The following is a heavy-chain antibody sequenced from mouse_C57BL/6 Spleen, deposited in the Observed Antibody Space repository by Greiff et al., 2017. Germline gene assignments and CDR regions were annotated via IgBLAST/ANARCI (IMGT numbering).Heavy chain of an antibody. CDR1: GYTFTSYW. Sequence: VQLQQPGAELVRPGSSVKLSCKASGYTFTSYWMDWVKQRPGQGLEWIGNIYPSDSETHYNQKFKDKATLTVDKSSSTAYMQLSSLTSEDSAVYYCARRTSGSSYPYAMDYWGQGTSVTVSS. V-gene: IGHV1-61*01. J-gene: IGHJ4*01. D-gene: IGHD1-1*01. CDR2: IYPSDSET. CDR3: ARRTSGSSYPYAMDY.